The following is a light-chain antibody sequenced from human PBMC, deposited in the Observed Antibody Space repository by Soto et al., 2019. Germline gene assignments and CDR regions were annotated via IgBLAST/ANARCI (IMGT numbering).Light chain of an antibody. CDR3: QQYGSSPFT. V-gene: IGKV3-20*01. CDR1: QSVSSSY. J-gene: IGKJ3*01. Sequence: EFVWTQSPGTLSLSPGERATLSCRASQSVSSSYLAWYQQKPGQAPRLLIYGASSRATGIPDRFSGSGSGTDFTLTISRLEPEDFAVYYCQQYGSSPFTFGPGTKVDIK. CDR2: GAS.